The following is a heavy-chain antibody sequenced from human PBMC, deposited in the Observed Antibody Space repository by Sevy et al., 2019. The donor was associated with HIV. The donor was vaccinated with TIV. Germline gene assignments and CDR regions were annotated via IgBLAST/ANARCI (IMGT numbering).Heavy chain of an antibody. CDR2: LKHKAYGGTL. Sequence: GGSLRLSCTGSGFTFGDYAMSWVRQAPGKGLEWVAFLKHKAYGGTLDYAESVKGRFSISRDDSKSIAHLQMNDLKTEDTATYYCTRATGAKSIFVYWGQGALVTVSS. J-gene: IGHJ4*02. D-gene: IGHD1-26*01. V-gene: IGHV3-49*04. CDR1: GFTFGDYA. CDR3: TRATGAKSIFVY.